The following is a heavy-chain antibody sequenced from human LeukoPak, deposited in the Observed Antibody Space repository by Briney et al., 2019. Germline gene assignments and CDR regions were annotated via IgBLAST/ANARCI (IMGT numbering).Heavy chain of an antibody. CDR3: ARDLHDYGDLLYFQH. D-gene: IGHD4-17*01. V-gene: IGHV3-23*01. Sequence: GGSLRLSCAASGFTFSSYAMSWVRQAPGKGLEWVSAISGSGGSTYYADSVKGRFTISRDNSKNTLYLQMNSLRAEDTAVYYCARDLHDYGDLLYFQHWGQGTLVTVSS. J-gene: IGHJ1*01. CDR1: GFTFSSYA. CDR2: ISGSGGST.